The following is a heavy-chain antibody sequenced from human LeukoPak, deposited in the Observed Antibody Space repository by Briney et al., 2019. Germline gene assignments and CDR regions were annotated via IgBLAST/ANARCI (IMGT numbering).Heavy chain of an antibody. CDR3: AEEKDGSGSYVFDY. CDR2: FDGRGGTI. J-gene: IGHJ4*02. CDR1: GFTFSSYA. D-gene: IGHD3-10*01. Sequence: PGGSLGLSCAASGFTFSSYAMSWVRQAPGRGLEWVSSFDGRGGTIYYADSVKGRFTISRDNSKNTVYLQMSSLRAEDTAVYYCAEEKDGSGSYVFDYWGQGTLVTVSS. V-gene: IGHV3-23*01.